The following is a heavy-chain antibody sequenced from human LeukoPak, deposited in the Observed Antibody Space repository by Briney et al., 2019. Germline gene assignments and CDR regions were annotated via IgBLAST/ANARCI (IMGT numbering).Heavy chain of an antibody. Sequence: SVKVSCKASGGTLSNYAISWVRQAPGQGLEWMGGIIPIFGTANYAQEFQGRVTITADESTSTAYMELSRLTADDTAVYYCARGLSWWSTPTSSYYRMDVWGQGTTVTVSS. CDR3: ARGLSWWSTPTSSYYRMDV. CDR1: GGTLSNYA. V-gene: IGHV1-69*13. D-gene: IGHD2-15*01. CDR2: IIPIFGTA. J-gene: IGHJ6*02.